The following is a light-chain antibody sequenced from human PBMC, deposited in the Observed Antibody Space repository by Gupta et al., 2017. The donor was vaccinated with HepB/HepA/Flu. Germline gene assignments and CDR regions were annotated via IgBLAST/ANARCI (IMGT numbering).Light chain of an antibody. J-gene: IGKJ4*01. V-gene: IGKV2-28*01. CDR3: MQALQTRLT. CDR1: QSLLHRIGYNY. Sequence: DIVMTQASLFLPVTPGETASISCRSSQSLLHRIGYNYLDWYLQKPGQSPQLLIYLGSNRASGVPERFSGSGSGTDFTLKISRVEAEDVGVYYCMQALQTRLTFGGGTKLEIK. CDR2: LGS.